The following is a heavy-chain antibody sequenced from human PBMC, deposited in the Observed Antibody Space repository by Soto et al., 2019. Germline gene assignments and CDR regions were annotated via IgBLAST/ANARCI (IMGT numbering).Heavy chain of an antibody. J-gene: IGHJ4*02. CDR3: VRDSHGDY. CDR2: IDHDGPT. V-gene: IGHV3-74*01. CDR1: GFTFSNYW. Sequence: EVQLVESGGGLVQPGGSLRLSCAGSGFTFSNYWMHWVRQAPGKGLEWVSRIDHDGPTDYAGSVRGRFTISRDNAENTLNLQMPSLRPEDTAVYYCVRDSHGDYWGQGTLVTASS.